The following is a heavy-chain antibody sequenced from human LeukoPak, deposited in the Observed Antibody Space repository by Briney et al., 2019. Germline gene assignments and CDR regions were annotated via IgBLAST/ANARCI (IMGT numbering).Heavy chain of an antibody. Sequence: GGSLRLSCAASGFTFSSYAMHWVRQAPGKVLEWVAVISYDGSNKYYADSVKGRFTISRDNSKNTLYLQMNSLRAEDTAVYYCAREGPYSAAAGNYFDYWGQGTLVTVSS. V-gene: IGHV3-30*04. CDR3: AREGPYSAAAGNYFDY. J-gene: IGHJ4*02. CDR1: GFTFSSYA. CDR2: ISYDGSNK. D-gene: IGHD6-13*01.